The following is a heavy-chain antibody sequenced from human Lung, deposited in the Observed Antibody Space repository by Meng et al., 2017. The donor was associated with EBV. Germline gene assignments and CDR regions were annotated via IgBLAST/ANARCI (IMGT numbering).Heavy chain of an antibody. J-gene: IGHJ4*02. D-gene: IGHD2-21*01. CDR1: EVSFSRYW. Sequence: LVEPGGDVVLPGHSLRLACAACEVSFSRYWMHWVRQAPGEGLVWISIINENGRTTPYADSVRGRFTISRDNTRNTLFLQMNSLRAEDTALYFCSRDLAGAYDDWGQGTLVTVSS. CDR3: SRDLAGAYDD. V-gene: IGHV3-74*01. CDR2: INENGRTT.